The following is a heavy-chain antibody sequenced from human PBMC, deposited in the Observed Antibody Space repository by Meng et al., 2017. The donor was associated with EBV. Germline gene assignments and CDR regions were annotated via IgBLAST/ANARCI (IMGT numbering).Heavy chain of an antibody. CDR1: GASVSGGTFH. V-gene: IGHV4-61*01. D-gene: IGHD2-2*01. CDR3: AKSSSSTPGVVDS. CDR2: IYDGGTT. Sequence: QAPLQESGPGPVKPSETLALTCTVSGASVSGGTFHWSWIRQPPGKEPQWIGYIYDGGTTIYNPSLKSRVTIFLDTSRNQFSLGLRSVTTADTAVYYCAKSSSSTPGVVDSWGQGTLVTVSS. J-gene: IGHJ4*02.